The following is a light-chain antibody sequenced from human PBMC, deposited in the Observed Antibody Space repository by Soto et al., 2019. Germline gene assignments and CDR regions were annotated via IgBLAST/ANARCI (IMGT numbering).Light chain of an antibody. V-gene: IGKV3-20*01. CDR1: QSVSSDY. J-gene: IGKJ1*01. Sequence: EIVLTQSPGTLSLSPGERATLSCRASQSVSSDYLIWYQQKPDQAPRLLIYGVSNRATGIPDRFSGSGSGTEFTLTISRLQPEDAAVYYCQQLGSLSRTFGQGSTVEIK. CDR3: QQLGSLSRT. CDR2: GVS.